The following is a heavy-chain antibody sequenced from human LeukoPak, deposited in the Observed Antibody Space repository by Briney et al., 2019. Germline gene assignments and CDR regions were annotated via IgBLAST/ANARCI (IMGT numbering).Heavy chain of an antibody. CDR3: AREVVAATLRLYGMDV. V-gene: IGHV3-64*01. D-gene: IGHD2-15*01. CDR1: GFTFSSYA. Sequence: GGSLRLSCAASGFTFSSYAMHWVRQAPGKGLEYVSAISSNGGSTYYANSVKGRFTISRDNSKNTLYLQMGSLRAEDMAVYYCAREVVAATLRLYGMDVWGQGTTVTVSS. CDR2: ISSNGGST. J-gene: IGHJ6*02.